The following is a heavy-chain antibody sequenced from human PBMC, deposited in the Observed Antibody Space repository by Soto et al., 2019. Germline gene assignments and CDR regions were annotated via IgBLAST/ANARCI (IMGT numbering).Heavy chain of an antibody. V-gene: IGHV3-30*18. J-gene: IGHJ4*02. CDR3: AKEYYYDSSGYFGQPDY. D-gene: IGHD3-22*01. CDR1: GFTFSSYG. CDR2: ISYDGSNK. Sequence: PGGSLRLSCAASGFTFSSYGMHWVRQAPGKGLEWVAVISYDGSNKYYADSVKGRFTISRDNSKNTLYLQMNSLRAEDTAVYYCAKEYYYDSSGYFGQPDYWGQGTLVTVSS.